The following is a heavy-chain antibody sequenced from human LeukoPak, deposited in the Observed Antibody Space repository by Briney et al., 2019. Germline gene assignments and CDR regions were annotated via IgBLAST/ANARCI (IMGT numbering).Heavy chain of an antibody. J-gene: IGHJ4*02. CDR2: ISAYNGNT. CDR3: ARDPRYGGNSDSDY. D-gene: IGHD4-23*01. CDR1: GYTFTSYD. V-gene: IGHV1-18*01. Sequence: GGSVKVSCKASGYTFTSYDINWVRQAPGQGLEWMGWISAYNGNTNYAQKLQGRVTMTTDTSTSTAYMELRSLRSDDTAVYYCARDPRYGGNSDSDYWGQGTLVTVSS.